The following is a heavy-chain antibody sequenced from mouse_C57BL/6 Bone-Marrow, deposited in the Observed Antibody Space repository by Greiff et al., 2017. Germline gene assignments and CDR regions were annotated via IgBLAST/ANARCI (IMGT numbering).Heavy chain of an antibody. Sequence: QVQLQQPGAELVMPGASVKLSCKASGYTFTSYWMHWVKQRPGQGLEWIGEIDPSDSYTNYNQKFKGKSTLTVDKSSSTAYMQLSSLASEVSAVYYCAIISYDYDGFAYWGQGTLVTVSA. V-gene: IGHV1-69*01. J-gene: IGHJ3*01. CDR2: IDPSDSYT. CDR3: AIISYDYDGFAY. D-gene: IGHD2-4*01. CDR1: GYTFTSYW.